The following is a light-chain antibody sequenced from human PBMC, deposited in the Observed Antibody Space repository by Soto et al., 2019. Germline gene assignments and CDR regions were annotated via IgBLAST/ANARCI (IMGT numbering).Light chain of an antibody. V-gene: IGKV3-15*01. CDR2: GAS. CDR3: QQSYRWPYS. Sequence: DRVMTQSPVTLSVSPGETATLSCRASQSVSGNLAWLQQKPGQAPRLLIFGASTRATGVPARFSGSGSGTDFPLTISSLESEDSAVYYCQQSYRWPYSFGQGTRVDIK. CDR1: QSVSGN. J-gene: IGKJ2*01.